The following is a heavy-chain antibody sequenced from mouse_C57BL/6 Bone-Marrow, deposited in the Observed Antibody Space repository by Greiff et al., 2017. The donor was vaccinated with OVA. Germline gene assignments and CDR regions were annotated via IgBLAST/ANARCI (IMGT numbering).Heavy chain of an antibody. CDR3: ARDGTGYFDY. J-gene: IGHJ2*01. V-gene: IGHV1-81*01. D-gene: IGHD4-1*01. CDR1: GYTFTSYG. Sequence: VQRVESGAELARPGASVKLSCKASGYTFTSYGISWVKQRTGQGLEWIGEIYPRSGNTYYNEKFKGKATLTADKSSSTAYMELRSLTSEYSAVYFCARDGTGYFDYWGQGTTLTVSS. CDR2: IYPRSGNT.